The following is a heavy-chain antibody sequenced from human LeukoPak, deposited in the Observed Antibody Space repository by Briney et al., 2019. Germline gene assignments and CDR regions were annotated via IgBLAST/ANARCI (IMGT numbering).Heavy chain of an antibody. V-gene: IGHV5-51*01. D-gene: IGHD6-13*01. J-gene: IGHJ4*02. CDR3: ARLFSAYSSSWRTGDY. Sequence: GESLQISCKGSGYSFTSYWIGWVRRMPGKGLEWMGIIYPGDSDTRYSPSFQGQVTISADKSISTAYLQWSSLKASDTAMYYRARLFSAYSSSWRTGDYWGQGTLVTVSS. CDR2: IYPGDSDT. CDR1: GYSFTSYW.